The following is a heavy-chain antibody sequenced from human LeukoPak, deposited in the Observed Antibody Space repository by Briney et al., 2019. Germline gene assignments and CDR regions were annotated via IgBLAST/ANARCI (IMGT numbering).Heavy chain of an antibody. Sequence: SETLSLTCTVSGDSISSHNWWNWVRQPPGKGLEWIGEIYHSGNTNYNPSLKSRVTISVDKSKNHFSLDLTSVTAADTAVYYCAGNSGWYTNYWGRGSLVIVSS. D-gene: IGHD6-19*01. CDR2: IYHSGNT. CDR3: AGNSGWYTNY. J-gene: IGHJ4*02. V-gene: IGHV4-4*02. CDR1: GDSISSHNW.